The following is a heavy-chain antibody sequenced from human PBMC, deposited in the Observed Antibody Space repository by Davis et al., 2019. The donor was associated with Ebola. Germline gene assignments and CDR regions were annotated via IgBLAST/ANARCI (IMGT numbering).Heavy chain of an antibody. CDR3: AQGTIGPFW. J-gene: IGHJ4*02. CDR2: IGGSGDGT. V-gene: IGHV3-23*01. D-gene: IGHD1/OR15-1a*01. Sequence: GESLKISCTASGFTFSTYPMTWIRQVPGKGLDWVSTIGGSGDGTHYADSVKGRFTISRDNSKNTLYLQMNSLRVEDTAVYYCAQGTIGPFWWGQGILVTVSS. CDR1: GFTFSTYP.